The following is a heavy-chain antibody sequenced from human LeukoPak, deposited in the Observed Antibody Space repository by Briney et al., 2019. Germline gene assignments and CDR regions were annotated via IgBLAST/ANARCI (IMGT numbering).Heavy chain of an antibody. V-gene: IGHV3-13*01. CDR2: IGHAGDT. CDR1: GFAFSSYD. D-gene: IGHD6-13*01. J-gene: IGHJ4*02. Sequence: PGGSLRLSCAASGFAFSSYDMHWVRQVSGKGLEWVSAIGHAGDTYYADSVEGRFTISREDAKNYFFLQMNSLRSDDTAVYYCARDRASGIVDYRGQGTLVTVSS. CDR3: ARDRASGIVDY.